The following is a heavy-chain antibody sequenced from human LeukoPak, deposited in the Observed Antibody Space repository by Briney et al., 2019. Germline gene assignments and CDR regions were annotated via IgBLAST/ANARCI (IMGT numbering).Heavy chain of an antibody. V-gene: IGHV7-4-1*02. CDR2: INTNTGNP. J-gene: IGHJ4*02. CDR1: GYTFTSYD. Sequence: GASVKVSCKASGYTFTSYDINWVRQATGQGLEWMGWINTNTGNPTYAQGFTGRFVFSLDTSVSTAYLQISSLKAEDTAVYYCARYYYDSSGYYPIFDYRGQGTLVTVSS. D-gene: IGHD3-22*01. CDR3: ARYYYDSSGYYPIFDY.